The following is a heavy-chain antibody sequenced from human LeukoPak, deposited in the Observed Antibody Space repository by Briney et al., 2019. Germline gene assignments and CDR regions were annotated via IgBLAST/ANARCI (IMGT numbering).Heavy chain of an antibody. CDR1: GFTVSSNY. V-gene: IGHV3-66*01. Sequence: GGSLRLSCAASGFTVSSNYMSWVRQAPXXXXXXXXXTYSGGSTYYADSVKGRFTISRDNSKNTLYLQMNSLRAEDTAVYYCARGSGYYYDSSGYLDYWGQGTLVTVSS. D-gene: IGHD3-22*01. CDR3: ARGSGYYYDSSGYLDY. CDR2: TYSGGST. J-gene: IGHJ4*02.